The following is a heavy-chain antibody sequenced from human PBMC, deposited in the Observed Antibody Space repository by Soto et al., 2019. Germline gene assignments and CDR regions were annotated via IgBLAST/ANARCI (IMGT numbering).Heavy chain of an antibody. V-gene: IGHV4-39*01. CDR2: IYYSGST. Sequence: QLQLQESGPGLVKPSETLSLTCTVSGGSITTSNFYWGWIRQPPGKGLEWIGSIYYSGSTYYTPSLKSRVTISVDTSKNQFSLKLTSVTAADTAVYYCATGGDYYYFYMDVWDKGTTVTVSS. CDR1: GGSITTSNFY. CDR3: ATGGDYYYFYMDV. J-gene: IGHJ6*03. D-gene: IGHD3-10*01.